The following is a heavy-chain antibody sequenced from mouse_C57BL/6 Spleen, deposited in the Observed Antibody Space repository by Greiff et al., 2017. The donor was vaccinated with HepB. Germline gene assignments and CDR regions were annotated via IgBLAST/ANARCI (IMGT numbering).Heavy chain of an antibody. V-gene: IGHV5-4*01. D-gene: IGHD2-4*01. J-gene: IGHJ2*01. Sequence: EVKLQESGGGLVKPGGSLKLSCAASGFTFSSYAMSWVRQTPEKRLEWVATISDGGSYTYYPDNVKGRFTISRDNAKNNLYLQMSHLKSEDTAMYYCARESYDYRFDYWGQGTTLTVSS. CDR1: GFTFSSYA. CDR3: ARESYDYRFDY. CDR2: ISDGGSYT.